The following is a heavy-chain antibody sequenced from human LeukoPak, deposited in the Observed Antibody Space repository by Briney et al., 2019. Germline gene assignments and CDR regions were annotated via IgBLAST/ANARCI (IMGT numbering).Heavy chain of an antibody. CDR1: GGSISSHY. J-gene: IGHJ5*02. CDR2: IYYSGST. CDR3: AGEDYSGSYKNWFDP. Sequence: SETLSLTCTVSGGSISSHYWSWIRQPPGKGLEWIGYIYYSGSTNYNPSLKSRVTISVDTSKNQFSLKLSSVTAADTAVYYCAGEDYSGSYKNWFDPWGQGTLVTVSS. D-gene: IGHD1-26*01. V-gene: IGHV4-59*11.